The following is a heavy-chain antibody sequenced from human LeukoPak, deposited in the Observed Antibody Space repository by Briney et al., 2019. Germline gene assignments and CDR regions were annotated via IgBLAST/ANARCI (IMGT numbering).Heavy chain of an antibody. CDR1: GFTFSTYA. J-gene: IGHJ4*02. Sequence: GGSLRLSCAASGFTFSTYAMSWVRQAPGKGLEWVSVIYSGGSTYYADSVKGRFTISRDNSKNTLYLQMNSLRAEDTAVYYCAKDRPRVETTMVDYWGQGTLVTVSS. CDR3: AKDRPRVETTMVDY. D-gene: IGHD5-18*01. CDR2: IYSGGST. V-gene: IGHV3-23*03.